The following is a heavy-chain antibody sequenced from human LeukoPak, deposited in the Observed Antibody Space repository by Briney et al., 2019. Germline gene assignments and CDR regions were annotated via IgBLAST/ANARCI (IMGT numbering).Heavy chain of an antibody. CDR1: GFTFSSYA. J-gene: IGHJ6*02. CDR2: ISGSGGST. V-gene: IGHV3-23*01. D-gene: IGHD6-6*01. CDR3: ASLAARPGYYYYGMDV. Sequence: GGSLRLSCAASGFTFSSYAMSWVRQAPGKGLEWVSAISGSGGSTYYADSVKGRFTISRDNAKNSLYLQMDSLRAEDTAVYYCASLAARPGYYYYGMDVWGQGTTVTVSS.